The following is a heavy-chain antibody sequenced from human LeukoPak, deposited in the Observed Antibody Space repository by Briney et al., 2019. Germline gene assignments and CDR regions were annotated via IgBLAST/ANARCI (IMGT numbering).Heavy chain of an antibody. CDR3: ARDSAAMVTD. J-gene: IGHJ4*02. CDR1: GGSISSSNYY. V-gene: IGHV4-39*07. Sequence: SETLSLTCTVSGGSISSSNYYWGWIRQPPGKGLEWIGSIYYSGSTYYNPSLKRRVTISVDTSKNQFSLKLSSVTAADTAVYYCARDSAAMVTDWGQGTLVTVSS. CDR2: IYYSGST. D-gene: IGHD5-18*01.